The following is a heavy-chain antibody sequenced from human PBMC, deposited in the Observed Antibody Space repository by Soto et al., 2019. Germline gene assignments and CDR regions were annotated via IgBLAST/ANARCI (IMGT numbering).Heavy chain of an antibody. CDR3: TTGGAKLCPYIPDPFDT. D-gene: IGHD5-18*01. CDR2: IKITTDVGTT. Sequence: RGSRRLSCAASGFTFSNAWMSWVRQAPGKGLEWVGRIKITTDVGTTDYAAPVKGRFTISRDDSKNTLYLQMNSLKTEDTAVYYCTTGGAKLCPYIPDPFDTWGEGKMVSVSS. CDR1: GFTFSNAW. J-gene: IGHJ3*02. V-gene: IGHV3-15*01.